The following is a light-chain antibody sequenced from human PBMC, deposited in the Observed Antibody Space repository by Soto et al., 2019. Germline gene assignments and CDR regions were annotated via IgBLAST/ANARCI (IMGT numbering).Light chain of an antibody. CDR1: NIGSKS. CDR2: DDS. Sequence: SYELTQPPSVSVAPGQTARITCGGNNIGSKSVHWCQQKPGQAPVLVVYDDSDRPSGIPERFSGSNAGNTATLTISRVEAGDEADYYCQVWDSTSDHSGVVFGGGTKLTVL. J-gene: IGLJ2*01. CDR3: QVWDSTSDHSGVV. V-gene: IGLV3-21*02.